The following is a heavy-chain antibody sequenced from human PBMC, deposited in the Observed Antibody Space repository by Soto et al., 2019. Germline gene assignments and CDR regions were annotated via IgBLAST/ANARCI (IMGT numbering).Heavy chain of an antibody. CDR1: GFTFSRYE. V-gene: IGHV3-48*03. Sequence: EVQLVESGGGLVQPGKSLRLSCAASGFTFSRYEMTWVRQAPGKGLEWISYISSTGTTIYYADAVKGRFTISRDNAKNSLFLQMNSLIAEDTGVYYCVREEGFLEHGLDVWGQGTTVIVSS. D-gene: IGHD3-3*01. J-gene: IGHJ6*02. CDR3: VREEGFLEHGLDV. CDR2: ISSTGTTI.